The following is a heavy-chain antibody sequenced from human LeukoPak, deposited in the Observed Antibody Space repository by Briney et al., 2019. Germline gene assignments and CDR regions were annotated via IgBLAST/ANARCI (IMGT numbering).Heavy chain of an antibody. V-gene: IGHV1-2*04. D-gene: IGHD3-22*01. CDR3: ARAMKDYYDSSGYSLFDY. J-gene: IGHJ4*02. CDR1: GYTFTGYY. CDR2: INPNSGGT. Sequence: ASVKVSCKAPGYTFTGYYMHWVRQAPGQGLEWMGWINPNSGGTNYAQKFQGWVTMTRDTSISTAYMELSRLRSDDTAVYYCARAMKDYYDSSGYSLFDYWGQGTLVTVSS.